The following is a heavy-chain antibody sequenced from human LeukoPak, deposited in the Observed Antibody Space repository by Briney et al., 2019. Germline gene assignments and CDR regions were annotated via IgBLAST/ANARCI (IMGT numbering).Heavy chain of an antibody. D-gene: IGHD2-2*01. J-gene: IGHJ5*02. Sequence: GGSLRLSCAASGFTFSSYEMNWVRQAPGKGLEWVSYISSSGSTIYYADSVKGRFTISRDNAKNSLYLQMNSLRAEDTAVYYCARRGVPAAMPGVNWFDPWGQGTLVTVSS. V-gene: IGHV3-48*03. CDR3: ARRGVPAAMPGVNWFDP. CDR2: ISSSGSTI. CDR1: GFTFSSYE.